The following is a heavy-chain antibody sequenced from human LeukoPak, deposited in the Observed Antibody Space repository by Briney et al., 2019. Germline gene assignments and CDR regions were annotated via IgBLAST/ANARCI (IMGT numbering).Heavy chain of an antibody. D-gene: IGHD3/OR15-3a*01. Sequence: GGSLRLSRAASGFTFSSYGMHWVRQAPGKGLEWVAFIRYDGSNKYYADSVKGRFTISRDNSKNTLYLQMNSLRAEDTAVYYCAKDVSIFGPYWYFDLWGRGTLVTVSS. CDR2: IRYDGSNK. V-gene: IGHV3-30*02. CDR1: GFTFSSYG. J-gene: IGHJ2*01. CDR3: AKDVSIFGPYWYFDL.